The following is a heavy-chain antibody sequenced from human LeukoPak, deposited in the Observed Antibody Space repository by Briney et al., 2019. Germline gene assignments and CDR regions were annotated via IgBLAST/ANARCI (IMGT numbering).Heavy chain of an antibody. D-gene: IGHD2-2*01. CDR2: ISGSGGST. Sequence: GGSLRLSCAASGFTFSSYAMSWVRQAPGKGLEWVSAISGSGGSTYYADSVKGRFTISRDNSKNTLYLQMNSLRAEDTAVYYCAKADCSSTSCPCNYWGQGTLVTVSS. V-gene: IGHV3-23*01. CDR3: AKADCSSTSCPCNY. J-gene: IGHJ4*02. CDR1: GFTFSSYA.